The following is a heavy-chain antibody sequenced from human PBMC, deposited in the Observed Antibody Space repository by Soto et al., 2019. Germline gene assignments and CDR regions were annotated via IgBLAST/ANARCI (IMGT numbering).Heavy chain of an antibody. CDR2: IFQSGST. CDR1: GGSFSGYY. Sequence: QVELQQWGAGLLKPSETLSLTYAVYGGSFSGYYWSWIRQPPGKGLEWIGEIFQSGSTNYNPSLKSRVTISLDTSKNQLSLKLSSVTAADTAVYFCARKIWSGYYGFDYWGQGTLVTVSS. V-gene: IGHV4-34*12. J-gene: IGHJ4*02. D-gene: IGHD3-3*01. CDR3: ARKIWSGYYGFDY.